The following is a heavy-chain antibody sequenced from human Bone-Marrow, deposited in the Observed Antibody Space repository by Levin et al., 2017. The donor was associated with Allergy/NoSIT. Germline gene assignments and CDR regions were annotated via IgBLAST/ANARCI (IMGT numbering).Heavy chain of an antibody. D-gene: IGHD1-26*01. J-gene: IGHJ3*02. CDR2: IYYSGST. CDR1: GGSISSYY. CDR3: ARATGRWDAFDI. V-gene: IGHV4-59*08. Sequence: SETLSLTCTVSGGSISSYYWSWIRQPPGKGLEWIGYIYYSGSTNYNPSLKSRVTISVDTSKNQFSLKLSSVTAADTAVYYCARATGRWDAFDIWGQGTMVTVSS.